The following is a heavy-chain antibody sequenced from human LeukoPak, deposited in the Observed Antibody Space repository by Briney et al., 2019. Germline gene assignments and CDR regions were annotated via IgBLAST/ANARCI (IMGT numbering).Heavy chain of an antibody. CDR3: ARQYQLRYFDWLLYWYFDL. CDR2: IYYSGST. CDR1: GSSISSSSYY. V-gene: IGHV4-39*01. Sequence: SSETLSLTCTVSGSSISSSSYYWGWIRQPPGKGLEWIGSIYYSGSTYYNPSLKSRVTISVDTSKNQFSLKLSSVTAADTAVYYCARQYQLRYFDWLLYWYFDLWGRGTLVTVSS. J-gene: IGHJ2*01. D-gene: IGHD3-9*01.